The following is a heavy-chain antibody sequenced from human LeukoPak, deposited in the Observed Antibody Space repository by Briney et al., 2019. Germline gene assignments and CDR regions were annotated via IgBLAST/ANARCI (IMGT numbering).Heavy chain of an antibody. J-gene: IGHJ4*02. V-gene: IGHV3-23*01. Sequence: GGSLRLSCAASGFTFSSFAMSWVCQAPGKGLEWVSVITVSGDSTYYADSVKGRFTISRDNAKNSLYLQMNSLRAEDTAVYYCAREGGLDYWGQGTLVTVSS. CDR3: AREGGLDY. CDR2: ITVSGDST. CDR1: GFTFSSFA. D-gene: IGHD1-26*01.